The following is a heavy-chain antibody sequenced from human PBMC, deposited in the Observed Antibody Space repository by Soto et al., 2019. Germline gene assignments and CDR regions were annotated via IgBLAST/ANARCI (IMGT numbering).Heavy chain of an antibody. CDR3: ARGDCISTSCPINWFDP. D-gene: IGHD2-2*01. J-gene: IGHJ5*02. Sequence: QVQLVQSGAEVKKPGASVKVSCKASGYTFTSYGISWVRQAPGQGLEWMGWISAYNGNTNYAQKLQGRVTMTTDTATSTADMELRSLRSDDTAVYYCARGDCISTSCPINWFDPWGQGTLVTVSS. V-gene: IGHV1-18*01. CDR2: ISAYNGNT. CDR1: GYTFTSYG.